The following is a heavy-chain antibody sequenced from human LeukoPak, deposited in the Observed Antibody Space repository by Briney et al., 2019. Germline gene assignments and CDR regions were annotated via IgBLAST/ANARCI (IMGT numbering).Heavy chain of an antibody. Sequence: SETLSLTCTVSGGSISNYYCSWIRQPPGEGLEGIVYIYYSGSTYYNPSLRSRVTISVDTSKNQFSLNLNSVTAADTAVYYCARALSGTYGLFQHWGQGTLVTVSS. J-gene: IGHJ1*01. D-gene: IGHD1-26*01. CDR1: GGSISNYY. V-gene: IGHV4-59*01. CDR2: IYYSGST. CDR3: ARALSGTYGLFQH.